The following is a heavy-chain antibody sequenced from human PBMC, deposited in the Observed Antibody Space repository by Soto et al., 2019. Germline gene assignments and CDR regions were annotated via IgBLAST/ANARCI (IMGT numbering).Heavy chain of an antibody. D-gene: IGHD3-22*01. CDR3: ARKYYYDSSEEWADFDI. Sequence: ASVKVSCKASGYTFTSYYMHWVRQAPGQGLEWMGIINPSGGSTSYAQKFQGRVTMTRDTSTSTVYMELSSLRSEDTAVYYCARKYYYDSSEEWADFDIWGQGTMVTVSS. J-gene: IGHJ3*02. CDR2: INPSGGST. CDR1: GYTFTSYY. V-gene: IGHV1-46*01.